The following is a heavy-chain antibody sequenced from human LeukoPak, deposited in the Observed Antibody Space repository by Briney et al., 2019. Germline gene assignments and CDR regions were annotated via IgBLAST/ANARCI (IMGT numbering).Heavy chain of an antibody. CDR1: GFTFSCYS. V-gene: IGHV3-21*01. Sequence: GGSLRLSCAASGFTFSCYSMNWVRQAPGKGLEWVSSISSISSYIYYADSVKGRFTISRDNAKNSLYLQMNSLRAEDTAVYYCARTNCTSTSCMNFDYWGQGTLVTVSS. J-gene: IGHJ4*02. CDR3: ARTNCTSTSCMNFDY. CDR2: ISSISSYI. D-gene: IGHD2-2*01.